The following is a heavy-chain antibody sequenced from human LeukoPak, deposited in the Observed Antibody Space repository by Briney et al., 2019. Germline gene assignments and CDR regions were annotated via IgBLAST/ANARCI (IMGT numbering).Heavy chain of an antibody. Sequence: GESLKISCKGSGYSFTSYWIGWVRQLPGKGLEWMGIIYPGDSATRYSPSFQGQVTISADKSISTPYLQWSGLKASDLAMYYCARVSVDTVMVTGRRGAYYFDYWGQGTLVSVSS. J-gene: IGHJ4*02. D-gene: IGHD5-18*01. V-gene: IGHV5-51*01. CDR2: IYPGDSAT. CDR1: GYSFTSYW. CDR3: ARVSVDTVMVTGRRGAYYFDY.